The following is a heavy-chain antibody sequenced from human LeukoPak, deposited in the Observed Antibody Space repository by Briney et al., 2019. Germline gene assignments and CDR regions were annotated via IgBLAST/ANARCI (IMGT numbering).Heavy chain of an antibody. D-gene: IGHD6-6*01. CDR1: SGSISSHR. CDR2: VFYDGST. V-gene: IGHV4-59*11. Sequence: SETLSLTCTVSSGSISSHRWTWIRQPPGKGLEYIGYVFYDGSTNFNPSLKSRVTISVDTSTNQFSLKLSSVTPADTAVYYCASGIAAQAGSFFYYYFIDVSAKGTTVTVSS. CDR3: ASGIAAQAGSFFYYYFIDV. J-gene: IGHJ6*04.